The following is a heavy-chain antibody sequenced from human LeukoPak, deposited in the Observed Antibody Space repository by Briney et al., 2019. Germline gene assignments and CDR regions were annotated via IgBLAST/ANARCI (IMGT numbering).Heavy chain of an antibody. Sequence: SVKVSCKASGGTFSSYAISWVRQAPGQGLEWMGGIIPIFGTANYAQKFQGRVTITTDESTSTAYMELSSLRSEDTAVYYCARSITIFGVVTPTTYYMDVWGKGTTVTVSS. CDR1: GGTFSSYA. V-gene: IGHV1-69*05. CDR3: ARSITIFGVVTPTTYYMDV. CDR2: IIPIFGTA. J-gene: IGHJ6*03. D-gene: IGHD3-3*01.